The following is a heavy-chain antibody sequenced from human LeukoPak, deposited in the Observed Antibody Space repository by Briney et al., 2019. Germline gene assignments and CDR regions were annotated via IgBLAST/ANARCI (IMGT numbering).Heavy chain of an antibody. CDR3: ATKAGAVAGDDAFDI. V-gene: IGHV3-21*01. CDR1: GFTFSSYS. CDR2: ISSSSSYI. J-gene: IGHJ3*02. Sequence: GGSLRLSCAASGFTFSSYSMNWVRQAPGKGLEWVSSISSSSSYIYYADSVKGQFTISRDNAKNSLYLQMNSLRAEDTAVYYCATKAGAVAGDDAFDIWGQGTMVTVSS. D-gene: IGHD6-19*01.